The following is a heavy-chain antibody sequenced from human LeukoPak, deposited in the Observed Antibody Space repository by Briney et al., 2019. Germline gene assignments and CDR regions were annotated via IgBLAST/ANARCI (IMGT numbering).Heavy chain of an antibody. J-gene: IGHJ5*02. CDR2: IHSSGYT. Sequence: SETLSLTCTVSGGSISSYYWSWIRQPPGQGLEWIAYIHSSGYTNYNPSLKSRVTISVDTSKNQFSLKVTSATAADTAVYYCAKRQGPNSGSYDYFDPWGQGTLVTVSS. D-gene: IGHD1-26*01. V-gene: IGHV4-4*09. CDR3: AKRQGPNSGSYDYFDP. CDR1: GGSISSYY.